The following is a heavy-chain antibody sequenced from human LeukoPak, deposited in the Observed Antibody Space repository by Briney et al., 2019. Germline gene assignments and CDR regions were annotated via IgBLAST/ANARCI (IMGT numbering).Heavy chain of an antibody. CDR1: VRAISSRSSY. CDR3: AKSGHSYYYTPGDFS. CDR2: IYYTGST. Sequence: SETLSLTCTVSVRAISSRSSYWGRIRKPPGEGLVWIATIYYTGSTNYNPSLKTRVTISLDTSRNQFSLRLTSVTAADTAVYYCAKSGHSYYYTPGDFSWGQGTLVTVSS. J-gene: IGHJ5*02. V-gene: IGHV4-39*01. D-gene: IGHD3-22*01.